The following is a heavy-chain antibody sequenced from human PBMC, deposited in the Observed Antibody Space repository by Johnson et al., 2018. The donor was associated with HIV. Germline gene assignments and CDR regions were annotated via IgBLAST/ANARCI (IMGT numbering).Heavy chain of an antibody. Sequence: RQAPGKGLVWVSRINSDGSSTNYADSVKGRFTISRDNAKNTLYLQMNSLRAEDTAVYYCARGVAMIVFWGQGTMVTVSS. J-gene: IGHJ3*01. V-gene: IGHV3-74*01. CDR2: INSDGSST. D-gene: IGHD3-22*01. CDR3: ARGVAMIVF.